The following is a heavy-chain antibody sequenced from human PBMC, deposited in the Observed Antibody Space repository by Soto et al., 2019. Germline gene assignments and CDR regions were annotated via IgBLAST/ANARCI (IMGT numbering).Heavy chain of an antibody. Sequence: EGSLRLSCAASGFTFSSYAMHWVRQAPGKGLEWVAVISYDGSNKYYADSVKGRFTISRDNSKNTLYLQMNSLRAEDTAVYYCARAVAAAGDAFDIWGQGTMVTVSS. CDR3: ARAVAAAGDAFDI. CDR1: GFTFSSYA. CDR2: ISYDGSNK. D-gene: IGHD6-13*01. J-gene: IGHJ3*02. V-gene: IGHV3-30-3*01.